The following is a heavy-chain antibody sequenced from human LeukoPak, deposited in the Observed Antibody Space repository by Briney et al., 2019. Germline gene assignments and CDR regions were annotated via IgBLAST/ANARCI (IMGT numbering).Heavy chain of an antibody. CDR1: GFTFDDYA. D-gene: IGHD3-3*01. V-gene: IGHV3-9*01. Sequence: GGSLRLSCAASGFTFDDYAMHWVRQAPGKGLEWVSGISWNSGSIGYADSVKGRFTISRDNSKNTLYLQMNSLRAEDTAVYYCARVGYDFWSGSLDYWGQGTLVTVSS. CDR2: ISWNSGSI. CDR3: ARVGYDFWSGSLDY. J-gene: IGHJ4*02.